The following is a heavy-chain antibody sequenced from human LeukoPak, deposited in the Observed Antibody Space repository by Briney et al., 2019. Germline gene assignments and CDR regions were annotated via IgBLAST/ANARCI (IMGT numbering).Heavy chain of an antibody. Sequence: ASVKVSCKASGYTFTSYGISWVRQAPGQGLEWMGWISPYNGNTKYVQKFQGRVTMTTDTSTSTAYMEVRSLRSDDTAVYYCAREESIGRYQFLNEYWGQGTLVTVSS. J-gene: IGHJ4*02. CDR1: GYTFTSYG. V-gene: IGHV1-18*01. CDR2: ISPYNGNT. CDR3: AREESIGRYQFLNEY. D-gene: IGHD1-26*01.